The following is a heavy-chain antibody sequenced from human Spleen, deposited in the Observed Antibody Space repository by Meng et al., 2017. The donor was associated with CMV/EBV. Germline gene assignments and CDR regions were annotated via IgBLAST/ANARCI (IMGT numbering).Heavy chain of an antibody. V-gene: IGHV5-51*01. D-gene: IGHD6-19*01. Sequence: KVSCKGSGYNFTTYWIGWVRQMPGKGLDWIGIIYPGDSDTRYSPSFQGQVTISADKSISTAYIHLSSLKASDTAFYYCARMTSGWYSVGDYWGQGTVVTVSS. CDR2: IYPGDSDT. CDR3: ARMTSGWYSVGDY. J-gene: IGHJ4*02. CDR1: GYNFTTYW.